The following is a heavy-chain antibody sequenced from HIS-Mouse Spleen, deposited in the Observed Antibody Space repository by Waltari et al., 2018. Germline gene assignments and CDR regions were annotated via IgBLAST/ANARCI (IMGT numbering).Heavy chain of an antibody. CDR1: AGSISSSSDY. D-gene: IGHD6-13*01. V-gene: IGHV4-39*07. CDR2: NYYSGST. CDR3: AREIPYSSSWYDWYFDL. J-gene: IGHJ2*01. Sequence: QLQLQESGPGLVKPSEPLSLTCTVSAGSISSSSDYWGWIRQPPGKGLEWIGSNYYSGSTYYNPCLKGRVTRSVDTSKNQFSLKRSSVTAAETAVYYCAREIPYSSSWYDWYFDLWGRGTLVTVSS.